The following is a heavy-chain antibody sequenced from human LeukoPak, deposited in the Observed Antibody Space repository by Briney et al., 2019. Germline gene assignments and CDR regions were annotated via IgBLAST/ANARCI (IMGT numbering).Heavy chain of an antibody. D-gene: IGHD3-22*01. CDR2: ISWDGGSR. CDR3: AKDLDSSGYRFYFRH. CDR1: GFSFDEYT. Sequence: GGSLRLSCAASGFSFDEYTLHWVRQAPGKGLGWVSLISWDGGSRDYADSAKGRFTISRDNSKNSLYLQMNSLRTEDTALYYCAKDLDSSGYRFYFRHWGQGTLVTVSS. V-gene: IGHV3-43*01. J-gene: IGHJ1*01.